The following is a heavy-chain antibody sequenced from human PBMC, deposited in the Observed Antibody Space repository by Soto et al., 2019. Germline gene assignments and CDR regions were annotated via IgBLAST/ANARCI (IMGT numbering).Heavy chain of an antibody. V-gene: IGHV4-59*08. D-gene: IGHD3-16*01. CDR2: IYYSGTT. CDR3: ARFGANSGRPLDY. J-gene: IGHJ4*02. Sequence: SETLSLTCTVSGGSIATYYWSWIRQPPGKGLEWIGYIYYSGTTNYNPSLKGRVPISVDTSNNQFSLNLTPVTAADAAVYYCARFGANSGRPLDYWGQGTLVTVSS. CDR1: GGSIATYY.